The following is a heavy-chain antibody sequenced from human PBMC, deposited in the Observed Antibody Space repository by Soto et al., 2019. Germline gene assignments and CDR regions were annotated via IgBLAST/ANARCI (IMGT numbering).Heavy chain of an antibody. Sequence: PSETLSLTCTVSGGSISSSSYYWGWIRQPPGKGLEWIGSIYYSGSTYYNPSLKSRVTISVDTSKNQFSLKLSSVTAADTAVYYCARHVGGYCSSTSCPREFDPWGQGTLVTVSS. J-gene: IGHJ5*02. CDR3: ARHVGGYCSSTSCPREFDP. CDR2: IYYSGST. CDR1: GGSISSSSYY. V-gene: IGHV4-39*01. D-gene: IGHD2-2*01.